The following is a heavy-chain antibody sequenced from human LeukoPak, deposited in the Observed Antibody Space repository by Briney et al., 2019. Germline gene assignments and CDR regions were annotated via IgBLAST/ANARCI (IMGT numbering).Heavy chain of an antibody. CDR3: ARKGGHFDY. D-gene: IGHD2-15*01. Sequence: PSETLSLTCTVSGDSIKYYYWSWIRQPPGKGLEGIGYIYYNGSTNYNPSLKSRGSISVDTSKNQFSLKVSSVTAADTAVYYCARKGGHFDYWGQGTLVTVSS. J-gene: IGHJ4*02. CDR1: GDSIKYYY. CDR2: IYYNGST. V-gene: IGHV4-59*01.